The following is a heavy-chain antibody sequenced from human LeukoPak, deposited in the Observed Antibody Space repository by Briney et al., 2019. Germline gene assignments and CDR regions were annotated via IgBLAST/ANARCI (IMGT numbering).Heavy chain of an antibody. CDR1: GGSFSGYY. CDR3: ARGSYCSSTSCYTRRNPFDY. V-gene: IGHV4-34*01. J-gene: IGHJ4*02. CDR2: INHSGST. Sequence: SETLSLTCAVYGGSFSGYYWSWIRQPPGKGLEWIGEINHSGSTNYNPSLKSRVTISVDTSKNQFSLKLSSVTAADTAVCYCARGSYCSSTSCYTRRNPFDYWGQGTLVTVSS. D-gene: IGHD2-2*02.